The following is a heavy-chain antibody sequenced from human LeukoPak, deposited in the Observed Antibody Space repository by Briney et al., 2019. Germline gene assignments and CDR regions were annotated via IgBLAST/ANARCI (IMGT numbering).Heavy chain of an antibody. CDR1: GYTFTSYG. CDR3: ARDRYDYVWGSYRFDY. V-gene: IGHV1-2*02. CDR2: INPNSGGT. Sequence: ASVKVSCKASGYTFTSYGISWVRQAPGQGLEWMGWINPNSGGTNYAQKFQGRVTMTRDTSISTAYMELSRLRSDDTAVYYCARDRYDYVWGSYRFDYWGQGTLVTVSS. J-gene: IGHJ4*02. D-gene: IGHD3-16*02.